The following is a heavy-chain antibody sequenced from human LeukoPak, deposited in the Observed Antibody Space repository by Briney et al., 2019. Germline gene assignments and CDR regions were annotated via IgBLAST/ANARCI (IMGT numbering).Heavy chain of an antibody. Sequence: ASVKVSCKASGYTFTTYYIHLVRQAPGQGLEWMGIINPTSGSTNHAQKFQGRVTMTRDTSTSTVYMELSGLTSEDTGVYYCARDLRSGSVRFDYWGQGTLVTVSS. V-gene: IGHV1-46*01. D-gene: IGHD3-10*01. CDR2: INPTSGST. CDR3: ARDLRSGSVRFDY. CDR1: GYTFTTYY. J-gene: IGHJ4*02.